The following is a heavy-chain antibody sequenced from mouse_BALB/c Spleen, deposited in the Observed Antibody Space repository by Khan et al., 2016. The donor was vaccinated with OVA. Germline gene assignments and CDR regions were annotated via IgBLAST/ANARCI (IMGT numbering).Heavy chain of an antibody. CDR2: INYSGNT. CDR1: GYSITSEYA. Sequence: EVQLQESGPGLVKPSQSLSLTCTVTGYSITSEYAWNWIRQFPGNKLEWMGYINYSGNTRFNPSLKSRTSITRDTSKNQFFLQLNSVTTEDSAPYYCARKDYDDYDPFPYWGQGTLVTVSA. D-gene: IGHD2-4*01. CDR3: ARKDYDDYDPFPY. V-gene: IGHV3-2*02. J-gene: IGHJ3*01.